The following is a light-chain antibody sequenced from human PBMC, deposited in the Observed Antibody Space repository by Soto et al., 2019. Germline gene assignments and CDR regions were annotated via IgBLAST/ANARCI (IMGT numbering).Light chain of an antibody. CDR2: DAS. CDR3: QQYFDCPQS. V-gene: IGKV3-15*01. Sequence: EIVMSQSPATLSVSPGERATLSCKVSQSVTNNLAWYQQKPGQAPRLLIYDASTRATGIPARFSGSGSGTEFTLTISSPQSADFAVFYCQQYFDCPQSFGQGTKV. J-gene: IGKJ1*01. CDR1: QSVTNN.